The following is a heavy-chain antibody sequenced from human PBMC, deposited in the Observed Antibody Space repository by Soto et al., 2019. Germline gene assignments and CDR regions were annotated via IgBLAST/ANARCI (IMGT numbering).Heavy chain of an antibody. J-gene: IGHJ5*02. CDR2: MYSGGNT. V-gene: IGHV4-39*01. Sequence: QLQLQESGPGLVKPSETLSLTCTVSGGSFSSSTYYWGWIRQPPGKGLEWIGSMYSGGNTYYNPSLKRRVTVSVDTSKNHFSRKLTSVTAADTAMYYCARQPYDSTGYYYGAWGQGTLVTVSS. CDR1: GGSFSSSTYY. CDR3: ARQPYDSTGYYYGA. D-gene: IGHD3-22*01.